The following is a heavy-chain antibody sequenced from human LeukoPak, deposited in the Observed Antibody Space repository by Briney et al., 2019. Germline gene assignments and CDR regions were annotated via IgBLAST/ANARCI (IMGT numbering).Heavy chain of an antibody. D-gene: IGHD3-10*01. CDR2: ISYDVKRQ. V-gene: IGHV3-30*18. CDR3: VKEQSSGSYRTSDY. CDR1: GFTFSGCG. Sequence: GGSLRLSCAASGFTFSGCGMHWVRQAPGKGLEWVAVISYDVKRQYYADSVKGRFTVSRDNSKNTLYLQMNSLRAEDTAVYFCVKEQSSGSYRTSDYWGQGTLVTVSS. J-gene: IGHJ4*02.